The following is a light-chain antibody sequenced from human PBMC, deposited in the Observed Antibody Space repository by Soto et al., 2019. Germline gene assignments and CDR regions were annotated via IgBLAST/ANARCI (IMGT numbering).Light chain of an antibody. CDR3: SSYTSSSTRV. V-gene: IGLV2-14*01. CDR1: SSDVGGYNY. CDR2: EVS. J-gene: IGLJ3*02. Sequence: QSALTQPASVSGSPGQSITISCTGTSSDVGGYNYVSWYQQHPGKAPKLMIYEVSNRAPGVSNRFSGSKSGNTAYLTISGLQAEDEADYYCSSYTSSSTRVFGGGTKLTVL.